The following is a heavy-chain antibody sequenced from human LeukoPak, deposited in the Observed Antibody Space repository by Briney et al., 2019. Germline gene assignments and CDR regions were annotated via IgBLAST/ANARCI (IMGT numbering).Heavy chain of an antibody. D-gene: IGHD1-1*01. CDR2: ISYDGSNK. V-gene: IGHV3-30-3*01. J-gene: IGHJ6*03. CDR1: GFTFSSYA. Sequence: PGGSLRLSCAASGFTFSSYAMHWVRQAPGKGLEWVAVISYDGSNKYYADSVKGRFTISRDNSKNTLYLQMNSLRAEDTAVYYCAKVPPLYYYYMDVWGKGTTVTVSS. CDR3: AKVPPLYYYYMDV.